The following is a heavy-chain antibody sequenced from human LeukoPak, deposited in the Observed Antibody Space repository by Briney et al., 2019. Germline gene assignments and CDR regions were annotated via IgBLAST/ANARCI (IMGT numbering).Heavy chain of an antibody. D-gene: IGHD2-15*01. CDR1: GYTFTSYG. CDR2: ISAYNGNT. J-gene: IGHJ4*02. CDR3: ARARLDCSGGSCYSRLDY. Sequence: ASVKVSCKASGYTFTSYGISWVRQAPGQGLEWMGWISAYNGNTNYAQKLQGRVTMTTDTSTSTAYMELRSLRSDDTAVYYCARARLDCSGGSCYSRLDYWGQGTLVTVSS. V-gene: IGHV1-18*01.